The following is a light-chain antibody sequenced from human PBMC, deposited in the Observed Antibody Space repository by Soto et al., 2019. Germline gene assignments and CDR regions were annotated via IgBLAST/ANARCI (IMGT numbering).Light chain of an antibody. V-gene: IGLV1-40*01. Sequence: QSVLTQPPSVSGAPGQRVTISCTGGSSNIGAGYDVHWYQQLPGTAAKLLIYGNSNRPSGVPDRFSGSKSGTSASLAITGLQAEDEADYYFQSYDSSLSGSVFGGGTKLTVL. CDR2: GNS. J-gene: IGLJ3*02. CDR3: QSYDSSLSGSV. CDR1: SSNIGAGYD.